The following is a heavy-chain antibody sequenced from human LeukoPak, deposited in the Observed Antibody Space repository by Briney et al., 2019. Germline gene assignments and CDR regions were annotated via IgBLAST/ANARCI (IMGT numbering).Heavy chain of an antibody. D-gene: IGHD3-3*01. CDR1: GFTFTSSA. CDR2: IVVGSGNT. V-gene: IGHV1-58*02. CDR3: AAALANYDFWSGYYRGIGDAFDI. J-gene: IGHJ3*02. Sequence: SVKVSCKASGFTFTSSAMQWVRQARGQRLEWIGWIVVGSGNTNYAQKFQERVTITRDMSTSTAYMELSSLRSEDTAVYYCAAALANYDFWSGYYRGIGDAFDIWGQGTMVTVSS.